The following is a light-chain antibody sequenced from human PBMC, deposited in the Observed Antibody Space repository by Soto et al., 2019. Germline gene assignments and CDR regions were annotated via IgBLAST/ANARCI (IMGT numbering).Light chain of an antibody. CDR2: AAS. J-gene: IGKJ3*01. CDR3: QQFGSSPGFT. V-gene: IGKV3-20*01. CDR1: QSINNRY. Sequence: EIVLTQSPGTLSLSPGERATLSCRASQSINNRYLAWYQQKPGQAPRLLIYAASSRGTGIPDRFSGSGSGTDLTLTISRLEPADFAVYYCQQFGSSPGFTFGAGTKVDIK.